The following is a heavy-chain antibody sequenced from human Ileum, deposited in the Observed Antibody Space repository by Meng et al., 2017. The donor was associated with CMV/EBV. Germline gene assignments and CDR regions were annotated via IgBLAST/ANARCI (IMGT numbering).Heavy chain of an antibody. V-gene: IGHV3-30*02. CDR3: AKEVGDIVVVPAAHQGMDV. Sequence: GGSLRLSCAASGFTFSSYGMHWVRQAPGKGLEWVAFIRYDGSNKYYADSVKGRFTISRDNSKNTLYLQMNSLRAEDTAVYDCAKEVGDIVVVPAAHQGMDVWGQGTTVTVSS. J-gene: IGHJ6*02. CDR2: IRYDGSNK. D-gene: IGHD2-2*01. CDR1: GFTFSSYG.